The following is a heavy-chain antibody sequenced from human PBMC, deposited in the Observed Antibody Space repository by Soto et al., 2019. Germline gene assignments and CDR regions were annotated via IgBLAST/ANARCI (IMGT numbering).Heavy chain of an antibody. Sequence: GGSLRLSCAASGFTFSSFWMFWVRQAPGKGLEWLSRINGDGSSSSYVDSVKGRFTISRDNAKDTLYLQMNSLRADDTAVYYCAREWRGGDFWGLGTLVTVSS. J-gene: IGHJ4*02. CDR1: GFTFSSFW. CDR2: INGDGSSS. CDR3: AREWRGGDF. V-gene: IGHV3-74*01. D-gene: IGHD3-3*01.